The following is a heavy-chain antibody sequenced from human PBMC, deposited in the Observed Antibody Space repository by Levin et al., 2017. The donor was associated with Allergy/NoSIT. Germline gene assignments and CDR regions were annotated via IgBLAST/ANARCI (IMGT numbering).Heavy chain of an antibody. Sequence: PGGSLRLSCAASGFTFSSYAITWVRQAPGKGLEWVSSVSPNGAYTYFTDSVKGRFTISRDNSKNTLSLHMSSLRAGDTAVYYCVKDHYSGTYIESWGQGTLVTVSS. CDR2: VSPNGAYT. J-gene: IGHJ5*02. CDR3: VKDHYSGTYIES. V-gene: IGHV3-23*01. D-gene: IGHD1-26*01. CDR1: GFTFSSYA.